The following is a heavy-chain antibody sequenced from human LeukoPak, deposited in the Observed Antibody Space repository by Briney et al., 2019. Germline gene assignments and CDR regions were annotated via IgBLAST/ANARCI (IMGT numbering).Heavy chain of an antibody. CDR2: ISYDGSNK. Sequence: GRSLRLSCAASGFTFSSYAMHWVRQAPGKGLEWVAVISYDGSNKYYADSVKGRFTISRDNSKNTLYLQMNSLRTEDTAVYYCAATYYYDGSGDYWGQGTLVTVSS. CDR3: AATYYYDGSGDY. V-gene: IGHV3-30-3*01. D-gene: IGHD3-22*01. J-gene: IGHJ4*02. CDR1: GFTFSSYA.